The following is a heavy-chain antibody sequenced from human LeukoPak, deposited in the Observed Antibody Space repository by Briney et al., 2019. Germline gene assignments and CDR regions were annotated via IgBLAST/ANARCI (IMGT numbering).Heavy chain of an antibody. J-gene: IGHJ4*02. CDR2: VNHSGRT. V-gene: IGHV4-34*01. CDR1: GFTFSSYN. D-gene: IGHD2-8*01. Sequence: GSLRLSCAASGFTFSSYNMNWVRQAPGKGLEWIGEVNHSGRTNYNPSLKSRVTISVDTSKNQFSLRPSSVTAADTAIYYCARGIVLTVYAVFDYWGQGNLVTVSS. CDR3: ARGIVLTVYAVFDY.